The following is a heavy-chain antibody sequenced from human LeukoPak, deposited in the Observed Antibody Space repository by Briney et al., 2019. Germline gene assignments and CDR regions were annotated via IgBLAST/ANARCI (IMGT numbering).Heavy chain of an antibody. D-gene: IGHD3-3*01. CDR2: INPSGGST. CDR3: ARVPVTYYDFWSGYYDY. J-gene: IGHJ4*02. Sequence: ASVKVSCKASRYTFTSDYMHWVRQAPRQGLEWMGIINPSGGSTSYAQKFQGRVTMTRDTSTSTVYMELSSLRSEDTAVYYCARVPVTYYDFWSGYYDYWGQGTLVTVSS. V-gene: IGHV1-46*01. CDR1: RYTFTSDY.